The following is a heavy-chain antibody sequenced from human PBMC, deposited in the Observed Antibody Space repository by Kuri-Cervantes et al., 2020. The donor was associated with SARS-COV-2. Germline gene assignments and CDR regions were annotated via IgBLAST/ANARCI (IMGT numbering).Heavy chain of an antibody. D-gene: IGHD2-15*01. J-gene: IGHJ4*02. Sequence: GESLKISCAASGFTVSSNYMSWVRQAPGKGLEWVSVIYSGGSTYYADSVKGRFTISRHNSKNTLYLQMNSLRAEDTAVYYCARGMVGYCSGGSCPNDYWGQGSLVTVSS. CDR2: IYSGGST. CDR1: GFTVSSNY. V-gene: IGHV3-53*04. CDR3: ARGMVGYCSGGSCPNDY.